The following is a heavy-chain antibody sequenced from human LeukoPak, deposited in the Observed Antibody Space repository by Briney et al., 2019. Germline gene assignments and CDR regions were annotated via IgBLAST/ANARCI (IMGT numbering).Heavy chain of an antibody. CDR1: GFTVSSNY. D-gene: IGHD2-15*01. CDR3: ARVVVVVATMDYFDY. V-gene: IGHV3-53*01. CDR2: IYSGGST. J-gene: IGHJ4*02. Sequence: GGSLRLSCTASGFTVSSNYMSWVRQAPGKGLEWVSVIYSGGSTYYADSVKGRFAISRDHSKNTLYLQMNSLRAEDTAVYYCARVVVVVATMDYFDYWGQGTLVTVSS.